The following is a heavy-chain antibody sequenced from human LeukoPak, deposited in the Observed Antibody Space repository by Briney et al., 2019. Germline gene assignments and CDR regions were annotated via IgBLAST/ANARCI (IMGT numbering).Heavy chain of an antibody. D-gene: IGHD1-1*01. CDR3: ARSGSIDGYGERFDY. Sequence: GASVKVSCKASGYTFTGHYMHWVRQVPGKGLEWMGWINPNSGATNYAQKFQGRVTMTRDTYISTAYMELNSLRADDTAVCYCARSGSIDGYGERFDYWGQGTLVTVSS. CDR2: INPNSGAT. J-gene: IGHJ4*02. CDR1: GYTFTGHY. V-gene: IGHV1-2*02.